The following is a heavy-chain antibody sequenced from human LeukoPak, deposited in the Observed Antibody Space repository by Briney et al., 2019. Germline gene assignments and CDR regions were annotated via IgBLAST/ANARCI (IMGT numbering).Heavy chain of an antibody. Sequence: GGSLRLSCAASGFTFRSYGMNWVRQAPGKGLEWVAFIRYDGSNKYYADSVKGRFTFSRDNSKNTLYLQMNSLRAEDTAVYYCARGPNYGDSFPNWYFDLWGRGTLVTVSS. J-gene: IGHJ2*01. CDR3: ARGPNYGDSFPNWYFDL. V-gene: IGHV3-30*02. CDR1: GFTFRSYG. CDR2: IRYDGSNK. D-gene: IGHD4-17*01.